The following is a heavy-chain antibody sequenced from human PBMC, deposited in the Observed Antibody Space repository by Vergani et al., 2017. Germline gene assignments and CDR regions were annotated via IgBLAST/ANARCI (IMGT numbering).Heavy chain of an antibody. Sequence: QGQLAQSGAEVKKPGSSVKVSCKASGGTFSSNSISWVRQAPGQGLEWMGRIIPIFGTTSYAQKFQGRVTILADESTSTAYVELSSLRSEDTAVYYCSRPHGDVLSPDPRRLDYWGQGTLVTVSS. CDR2: IIPIFGTT. J-gene: IGHJ4*02. V-gene: IGHV1-69*13. D-gene: IGHD2/OR15-2a*01. CDR1: GGTFSSNS. CDR3: SRPHGDVLSPDPRRLDY.